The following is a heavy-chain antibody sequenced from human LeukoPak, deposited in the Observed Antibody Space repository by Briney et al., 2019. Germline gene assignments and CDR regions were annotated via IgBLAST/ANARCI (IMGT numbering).Heavy chain of an antibody. J-gene: IGHJ6*03. Sequence: GASVKVSCKASGYTFSSYGITWVRQAPGQGLEWMGWISAYNGSTNYAQKLQGRVTMTTDTPTSTAYMELRSLRSDDTAVYYCARGGQIRGVFAYYMDVWGKGTTVTVSS. CDR3: ARGGQIRGVFAYYMDV. D-gene: IGHD3-10*01. V-gene: IGHV1-18*01. CDR1: GYTFSSYG. CDR2: ISAYNGST.